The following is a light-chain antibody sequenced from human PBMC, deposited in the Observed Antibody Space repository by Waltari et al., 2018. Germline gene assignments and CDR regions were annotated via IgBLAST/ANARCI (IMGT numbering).Light chain of an antibody. CDR3: SSYTSSDTWV. J-gene: IGLJ3*02. CDR1: SSDVGGYNY. V-gene: IGLV2-14*01. CDR2: EVT. Sequence: QSALTQPASVSGSPGQSITISCTGTSSDVGGYNYVSWYQQHPGKAPKFMIYEVTNRPSGVSNPFSVSKSGNPAYLTISGLRAEDEADYHCSSYTSSDTWVFGGGTKVTVL.